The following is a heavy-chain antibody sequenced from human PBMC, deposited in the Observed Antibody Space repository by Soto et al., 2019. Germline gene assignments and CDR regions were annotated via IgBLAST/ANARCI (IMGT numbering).Heavy chain of an antibody. CDR3: AREGLVLVPTTVNSDYYYYAMDV. V-gene: IGHV1-69*13. Sequence: SVKVSCKASGYTFTNYAMHWVRQAPGQRLEWMGGIIPRSATSKYAQKFQGRVTITADESTSTVYMELRTLRPEDTAVYYCAREGLVLVPTTVNSDYYYYAMDVWGQGTTVTVSS. CDR1: GYTFTNYA. J-gene: IGHJ6*02. CDR2: IIPRSATS. D-gene: IGHD4-17*01.